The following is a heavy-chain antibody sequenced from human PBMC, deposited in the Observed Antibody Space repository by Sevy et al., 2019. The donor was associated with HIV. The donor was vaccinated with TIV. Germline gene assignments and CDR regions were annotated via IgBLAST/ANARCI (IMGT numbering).Heavy chain of an antibody. CDR2: IYYSGST. J-gene: IGHJ6*03. CDR3: AIGNSMLAAAGTQKGYYYYYYMDV. V-gene: IGHV4-59*01. CDR1: GGSISSYY. Sequence: SEILSLTYTVSGGSISSYYWSWIRQPPGKGLEWIGYIYYSGSTNYNPSLKSRVTISVDTSKNQFSLKLSSVTAADTAVYYCAIGNSMLAAAGTQKGYYYYYYMDVWGKGTTVTVSS. D-gene: IGHD6-13*01.